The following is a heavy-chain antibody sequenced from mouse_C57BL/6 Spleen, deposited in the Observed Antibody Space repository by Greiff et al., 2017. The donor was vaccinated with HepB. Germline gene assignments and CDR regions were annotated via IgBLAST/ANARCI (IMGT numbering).Heavy chain of an antibody. V-gene: IGHV1-26*01. CDR3: ASYGNPYWDFDV. CDR1: GYTFTDYY. CDR2: INPNNGGT. J-gene: IGHJ1*03. Sequence: EVQLQQSGPELVKPGASVKISCKASGYTFTDYYMNWVKQSHGKSLEWIGDINPNNGGTSYNQKFKGKATLTVDKSSSTAYMELRSLTSEDSAVYDCASYGNPYWDFDVWGTGTTVTVSS. D-gene: IGHD2-1*01.